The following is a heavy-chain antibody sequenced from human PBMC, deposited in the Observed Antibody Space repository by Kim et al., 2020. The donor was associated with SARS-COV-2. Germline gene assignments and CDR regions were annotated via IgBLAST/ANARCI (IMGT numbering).Heavy chain of an antibody. D-gene: IGHD4-4*01. V-gene: IGHV3-11*01. CDR2: GRDF. CDR3: ARTTYFDY. J-gene: IGHJ4*02. Sequence: GRDFSYAHSVKGRFTLSRDIASNSLFLHMDSLRADDTAVYYCARTTYFDYWGQGTLVTVSS.